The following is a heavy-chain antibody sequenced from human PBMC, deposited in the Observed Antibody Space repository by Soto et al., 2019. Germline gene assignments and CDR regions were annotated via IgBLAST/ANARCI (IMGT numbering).Heavy chain of an antibody. CDR3: ARDTDYYDSSGYSDY. CDR1: GFTFSSYA. CDR2: ISGSGGST. Sequence: EVQLLESGGGLVQPGGSLRLSCAASGFTFSSYAMSWVRQAPGKGLEWVSAISGSGGSTYYADSVKGRFTISRDNSKNSLYLQMNSLRAEDTAVYYCARDTDYYDSSGYSDYWGQGTLVTVSS. D-gene: IGHD3-22*01. V-gene: IGHV3-23*01. J-gene: IGHJ4*02.